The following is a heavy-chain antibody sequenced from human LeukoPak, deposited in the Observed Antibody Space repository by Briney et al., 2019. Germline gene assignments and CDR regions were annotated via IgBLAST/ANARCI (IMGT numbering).Heavy chain of an antibody. CDR2: ISGSGGST. V-gene: IGHV3-23*01. CDR3: AKDLPIINPPDNN. Sequence: GGSLRLSCAASGFTFISYAMSWVRQAPGKGLEWVSTISGSGGSTDYADSVKGRFTISRDNSKNTLYLQMNSLRAEDTAVYYCAKDLPIINPPDNNWSQGTLVTVSS. J-gene: IGHJ4*02. D-gene: IGHD3-10*01. CDR1: GFTFISYA.